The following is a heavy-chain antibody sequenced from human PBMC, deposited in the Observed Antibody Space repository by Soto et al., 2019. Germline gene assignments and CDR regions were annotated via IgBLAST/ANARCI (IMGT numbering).Heavy chain of an antibody. Sequence: QVQLQESGPGLVKPSQTLSLTCTVSGGSIGSGGYYWSWIRQHPGKGLEWIGYIYYSGDTSYNPSLKSRVTISVDTSKNQFSLRLSSVTAADMAVYYCARVDRYYYYGMDVWGQGTTVTVSS. CDR2: IYYSGDT. CDR3: ARVDRYYYYGMDV. CDR1: GGSIGSGGYY. V-gene: IGHV4-31*03. J-gene: IGHJ6*02.